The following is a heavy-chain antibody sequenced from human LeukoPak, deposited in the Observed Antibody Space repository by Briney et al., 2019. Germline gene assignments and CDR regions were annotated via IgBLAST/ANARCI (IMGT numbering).Heavy chain of an antibody. D-gene: IGHD6-13*01. CDR3: AKDKKGIAAAGIPDY. CDR1: GFTFSSYE. J-gene: IGHJ4*02. V-gene: IGHV3-30*02. Sequence: GGSLRLSCAASGFTFSSYEMNWVRQAPGKGLEWVAFIRYDGSNKYYADSVKGRFTISRDNSKNTLYLQMNSLRAEDTAVYYCAKDKKGIAAAGIPDYWGQGTLVTVSS. CDR2: IRYDGSNK.